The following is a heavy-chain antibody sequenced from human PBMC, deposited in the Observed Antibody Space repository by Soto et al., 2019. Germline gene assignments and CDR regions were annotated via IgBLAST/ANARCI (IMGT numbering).Heavy chain of an antibody. D-gene: IGHD2-21*01. CDR2: ISTSGST. Sequence: XATLSLACSVSGGSISSYYWSWIRQPAGKGLEWVGRISTSGSTNYNPSLKSRVTMSVDTSKNHFSLNLRSVTAADTAFYYCVRVGMIGTVLGSWFDPWGQGTLVTVSS. V-gene: IGHV4-4*07. J-gene: IGHJ5*02. CDR1: GGSISSYY. CDR3: VRVGMIGTVLGSWFDP.